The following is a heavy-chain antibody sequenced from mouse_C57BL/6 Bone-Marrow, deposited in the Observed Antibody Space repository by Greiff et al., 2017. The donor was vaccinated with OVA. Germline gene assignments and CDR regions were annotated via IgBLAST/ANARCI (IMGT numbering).Heavy chain of an antibody. CDR1: GYTFTDYC. CDR2: INPYNGGT. Sequence: VQLQQSGPVLVKPGASVKMSCKASGYTFTDYCMNWVKQSHGKSLEWIGVINPYNGGTSYNQKFKGKATLTVDKSSSTAYMELNSLTSEDSAVYYCARKSNWGFAYWGQGTLVTVSA. D-gene: IGHD4-1*01. J-gene: IGHJ3*01. V-gene: IGHV1-19*01. CDR3: ARKSNWGFAY.